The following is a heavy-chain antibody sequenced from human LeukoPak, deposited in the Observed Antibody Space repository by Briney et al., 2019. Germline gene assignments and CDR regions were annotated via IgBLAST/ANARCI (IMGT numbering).Heavy chain of an antibody. CDR3: AKDIEYYYGSGSFDGMDV. D-gene: IGHD3-10*01. J-gene: IGHJ6*02. V-gene: IGHV3-43*01. CDR1: GFTFDDYT. Sequence: GGSLRLSCAASGFTFDDYTMHWVRQAPGKGLEWVSLISWDGGSTYYADSVKGRFTTSRDNSKNSLYLQMNSLRTEDTALYYCAKDIEYYYGSGSFDGMDVWGQGATVTVSS. CDR2: ISWDGGST.